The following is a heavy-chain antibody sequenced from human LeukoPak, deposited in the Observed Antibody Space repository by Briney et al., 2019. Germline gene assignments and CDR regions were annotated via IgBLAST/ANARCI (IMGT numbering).Heavy chain of an antibody. CDR3: ARQIWVLGVIDP. V-gene: IGHV4-59*08. Sequence: PSETLSLTCTVSGGSISSYYWSCIRQPPGKGLEWIGYIYYSGSTNYNPSLKGRVTISVDTSKNQFSLKLSSVTAADTAVYYCARQIWVLGVIDPWGQGTLVTVSS. J-gene: IGHJ5*02. CDR2: IYYSGST. D-gene: IGHD2-8*01. CDR1: GGSISSYY.